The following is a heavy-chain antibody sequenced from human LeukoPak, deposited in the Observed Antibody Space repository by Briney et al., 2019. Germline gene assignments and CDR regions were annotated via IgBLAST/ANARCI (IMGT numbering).Heavy chain of an antibody. D-gene: IGHD3-10*01. V-gene: IGHV3-30*04. CDR2: ISYDGGKE. CDR3: ARVGQGYYGSGSYYIPYYYYGMDV. CDR1: GFTFSSYA. Sequence: GRSLRLSCVDSGFTFSSYAMYWVCAGPGKGVGWGSVISYDGGKEYYADSVKGRFTISRDNSKNTLYLQMNSLRAEDTAVYYCARVGQGYYGSGSYYIPYYYYGMDVWGQGTTVTVSS. J-gene: IGHJ6*02.